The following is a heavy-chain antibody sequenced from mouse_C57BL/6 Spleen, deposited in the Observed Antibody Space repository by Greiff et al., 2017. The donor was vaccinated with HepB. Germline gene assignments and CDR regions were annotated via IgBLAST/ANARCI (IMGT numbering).Heavy chain of an antibody. J-gene: IGHJ1*03. CDR2: INPSNGGT. D-gene: IGHD2-1*01. Sequence: VQLQQPGTELVKPGASVKLSCKASGYTFTSYWMHWVKQRPGQGLEWIGNINPSNGGTNYNEKFKSKATLTVDKSSSTAYMQLSSLTSEYSAVYYCARRTYGKPLYWYFDVWGTGTTVTVSS. CDR1: GYTFTSYW. V-gene: IGHV1-53*01. CDR3: ARRTYGKPLYWYFDV.